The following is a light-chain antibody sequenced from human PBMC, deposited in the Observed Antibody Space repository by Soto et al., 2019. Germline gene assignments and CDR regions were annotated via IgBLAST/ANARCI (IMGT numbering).Light chain of an antibody. CDR1: SSNIGSYNF. Sequence: QSVLTQPASVSGSPGQSITISCTGTSSNIGSYNFVSWYQQRPGRAPKLMIFEATKRPSGVPPRFSGSKSGNTASLTISGLQAEDEAIYFCSSSTNTNTLVIFGGGTK. J-gene: IGLJ2*01. CDR3: SSSTNTNTLVI. CDR2: EAT. V-gene: IGLV2-14*02.